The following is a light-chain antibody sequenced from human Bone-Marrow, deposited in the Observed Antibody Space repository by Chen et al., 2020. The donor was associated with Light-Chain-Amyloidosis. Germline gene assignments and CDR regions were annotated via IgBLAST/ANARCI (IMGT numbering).Light chain of an antibody. CDR1: NIGSTG. Sequence: SYVLTQPSSVSVAPGQTATIACGGNNIGSTGVHWYQQTPGQAPLLVVYDDSDRPSGIPERLAGSNSGNTATLPISRVEAGDEADYYCQVWDRSSDRPVFGGGTKLTVL. CDR2: DDS. V-gene: IGLV3-21*02. CDR3: QVWDRSSDRPV. J-gene: IGLJ3*02.